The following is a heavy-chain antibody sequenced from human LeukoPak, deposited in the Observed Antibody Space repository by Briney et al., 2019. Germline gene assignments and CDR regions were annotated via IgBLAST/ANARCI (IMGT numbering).Heavy chain of an antibody. CDR3: ARSIRPTLTKYYFDY. CDR2: MHHSGST. Sequence: KPSETLSLTCAVYGGSFSGYYWSWIRQPPGKGLEWIGEMHHSGSTNYNPSLKSRVTISVDTSKNQFSLKLSSVTAADTAVYYCARSIRPTLTKYYFDYWGQGTLVTVSS. J-gene: IGHJ4*02. CDR1: GGSFSGYY. V-gene: IGHV4-34*01. D-gene: IGHD5-12*01.